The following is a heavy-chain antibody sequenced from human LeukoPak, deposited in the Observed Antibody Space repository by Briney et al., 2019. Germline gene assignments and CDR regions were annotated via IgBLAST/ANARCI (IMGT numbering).Heavy chain of an antibody. CDR2: IIPIFGTA. V-gene: IGHV1-69*13. J-gene: IGHJ6*03. D-gene: IGHD3-10*01. CDR1: GYTFTSYA. CDR3: AGCSYGSERYYYYYMDV. Sequence: GASVKVSCKASGYTFTSYAMNWVRQAPGQGLEWMGGIIPIFGTANYAQQFQGRVTITADESTSTAYMELSSLRSDDTAVYYCAGCSYGSERYYYYYMDVWGKGTTVTVSS.